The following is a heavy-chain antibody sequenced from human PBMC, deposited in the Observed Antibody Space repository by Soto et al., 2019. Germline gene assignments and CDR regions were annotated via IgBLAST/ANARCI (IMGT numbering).Heavy chain of an antibody. Sequence: PSQTLSLTCAISGDSVSSNSAAWNWISQSPSRGLEWLGRTYYRSKWYNDYAVSVKSRITINPDTSKNQFSLQLNSVTPEDTAVYYCATASLRYFDWFAGQAFDIWGQGTMVTVSS. D-gene: IGHD3-9*01. J-gene: IGHJ3*02. CDR1: GDSVSSNSAA. CDR3: ATASLRYFDWFAGQAFDI. CDR2: TYYRSKWYN. V-gene: IGHV6-1*01.